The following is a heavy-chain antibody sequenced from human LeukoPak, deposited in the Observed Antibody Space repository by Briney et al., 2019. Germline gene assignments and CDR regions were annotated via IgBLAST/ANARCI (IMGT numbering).Heavy chain of an antibody. J-gene: IGHJ4*02. CDR3: ARLDVAIDY. Sequence: SETLSLTCTVSGGSISSSSYYWGWIRQPPGKGLEWVGSIYSSGSAYYNPSLKSRVIISVDTSTNQFSLRLSSVTAADTAVYYCARLDVAIDYWGQGTLVTVSS. CDR2: IYSSGSA. CDR1: GGSISSSSYY. V-gene: IGHV4-39*01. D-gene: IGHD3-9*01.